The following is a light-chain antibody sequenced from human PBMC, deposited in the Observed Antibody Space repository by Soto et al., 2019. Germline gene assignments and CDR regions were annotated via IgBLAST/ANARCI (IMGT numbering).Light chain of an antibody. CDR2: LGS. J-gene: IGKJ1*01. Sequence: DIVMTQSPLSLPVTPGESASNSCRSSARLLHKNGYNYLVWYMQKPGQSPQLLIYLGSNRACGVPDRFSGSGSDKDFTLHINSVEVEDVGVYYCMQVLENFRTFGQGPNVEIK. V-gene: IGKV2-28*01. CDR1: ARLLHKNGYNY. CDR3: MQVLENFRT.